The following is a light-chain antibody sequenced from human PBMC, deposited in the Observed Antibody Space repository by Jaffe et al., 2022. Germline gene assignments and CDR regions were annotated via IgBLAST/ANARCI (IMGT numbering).Light chain of an antibody. Sequence: ENVLTQSPGTLSLSPGERATLYCRASQSVSSSYLAWYQQKPGQAPRLLIYDASSRATGIPDRFSGSGSGTDFTLTISRLEPEDFAVYYCQQYGNSRLTFGGGTKVEIK. CDR3: QQYGNSRLT. J-gene: IGKJ4*01. V-gene: IGKV3-20*01. CDR2: DAS. CDR1: QSVSSSY.